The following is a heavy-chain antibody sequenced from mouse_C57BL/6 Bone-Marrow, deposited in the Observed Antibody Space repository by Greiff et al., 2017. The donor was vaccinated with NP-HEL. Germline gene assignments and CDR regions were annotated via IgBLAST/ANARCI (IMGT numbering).Heavy chain of an antibody. Sequence: EVQLVESGGGLVKPGGSLKLSCAASGFTFSDYGMHWVRQAPEKGLEWVAYISSGSSTIYYADTVKGRFTISRDNAKNTLFLQMTSLRSEDTAMYYCARANWDVAYWGQGTLVTVSA. CDR3: ARANWDVAY. V-gene: IGHV5-17*01. CDR1: GFTFSDYG. J-gene: IGHJ3*01. CDR2: ISSGSSTI. D-gene: IGHD4-1*01.